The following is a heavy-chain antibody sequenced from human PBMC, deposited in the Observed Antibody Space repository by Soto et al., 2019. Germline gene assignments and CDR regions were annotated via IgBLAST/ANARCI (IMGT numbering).Heavy chain of an antibody. D-gene: IGHD5-18*01. J-gene: IGHJ4*02. Sequence: PGGSLRLSCAASGFTFTSHNIYWFRQAPGKGLEWVSSISPYDHSMYYADSVKGRFTVSKDNAKSSLYLQMDSLITEDTAVYFCSHGYGQYFNSWGQGTLVTVSS. CDR2: ISPYDHSM. CDR3: SHGYGQYFNS. V-gene: IGHV3-21*03. CDR1: GFTFTSHN.